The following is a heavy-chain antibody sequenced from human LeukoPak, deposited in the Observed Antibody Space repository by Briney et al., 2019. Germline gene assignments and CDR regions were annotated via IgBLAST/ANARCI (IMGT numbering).Heavy chain of an antibody. Sequence: ASVKVSCKASGYTFTSYDINWVRQAPGQGLEWMGWISAYNGNTNYAQKLQGRVTMTTDTSTSTAYMELRSLRSDDTAVYYCARDLRYFDWFPPAYYFDYWGQGTLVTVSS. V-gene: IGHV1-18*01. CDR1: GYTFTSYD. D-gene: IGHD3-9*01. CDR2: ISAYNGNT. J-gene: IGHJ4*02. CDR3: ARDLRYFDWFPPAYYFDY.